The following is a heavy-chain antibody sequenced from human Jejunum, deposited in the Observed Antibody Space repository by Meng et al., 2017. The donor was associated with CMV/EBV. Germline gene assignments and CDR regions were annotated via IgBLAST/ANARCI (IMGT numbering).Heavy chain of an antibody. CDR2: ISGSDNYI. CDR1: GFSFNTYS. CDR3: ARDKDVDPILGLRAFDS. J-gene: IGHJ4*02. D-gene: IGHD5-12*01. V-gene: IGHV3-21*01. Sequence: EVHLVESGGGLVRPGASRQCSCVASGFSFNTYSMNWVRQAPGKGLEWLSSISGSDNYIFYADSAKGRFTISRDNAKNSLYLQINSLRVADTAVYYCARDKDVDPILGLRAFDSWGQGTLVTVSS.